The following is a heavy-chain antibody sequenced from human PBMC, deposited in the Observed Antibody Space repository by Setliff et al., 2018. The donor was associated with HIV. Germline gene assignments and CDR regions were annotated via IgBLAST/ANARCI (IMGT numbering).Heavy chain of an antibody. D-gene: IGHD6-6*01. Sequence: GGSLRLSCAASGFTFSSYEMHWVRQVTGKGLEWVSAIGTAGDTYYPGSVKGRFIISRENAKNSMYLQMNSLRGEDTAVYYCARDPAPSSSASYFQHWGQGTPVTVSS. CDR1: GFTFSSYE. CDR3: ARDPAPSSSASYFQH. V-gene: IGHV3-13*01. J-gene: IGHJ1*01. CDR2: IGTAGDT.